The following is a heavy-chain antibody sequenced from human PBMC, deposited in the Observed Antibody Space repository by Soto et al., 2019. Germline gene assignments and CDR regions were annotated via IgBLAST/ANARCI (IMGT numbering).Heavy chain of an antibody. CDR3: ARGGPRVYSSGGSCYTPTQNWFDP. D-gene: IGHD2-15*01. J-gene: IGHJ5*02. CDR2: IIPIFGTA. CDR1: GGTFSSYA. V-gene: IGHV1-69*13. Sequence: SVKVSCKASGGTFSSYAISWVRQAPGQGLEWMGGIIPIFGTANYAQKFQGRVTITADESTSTAYMELSSLRSEDTAVYYCARGGPRVYSSGGSCYTPTQNWFDPWGQGTLVTVSS.